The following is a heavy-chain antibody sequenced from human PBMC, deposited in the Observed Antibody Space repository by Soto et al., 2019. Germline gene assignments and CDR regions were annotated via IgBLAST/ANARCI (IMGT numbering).Heavy chain of an antibody. Sequence: SETLSLTXTVSGGSLSSYYWTWIRQSPGKGLEWIGYVYFSGNTNYNPSLKSRVTISIDTSKNQLSLRLASVTAADTAFYYCGSVRPSGYVLSWGQGTLVTVSS. J-gene: IGHJ5*02. CDR2: VYFSGNT. D-gene: IGHD6-25*01. V-gene: IGHV4-59*01. CDR1: GGSLSSYY. CDR3: GSVRPSGYVLS.